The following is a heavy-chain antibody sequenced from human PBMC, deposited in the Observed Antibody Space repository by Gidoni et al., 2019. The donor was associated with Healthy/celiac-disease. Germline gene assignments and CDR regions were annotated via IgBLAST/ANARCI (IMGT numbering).Heavy chain of an antibody. CDR2: INHSGST. CDR3: ARSGSYGWFDP. D-gene: IGHD1-26*01. CDR1: GGSFSGYY. V-gene: IGHV4-34*01. J-gene: IGHJ5*02. Sequence: QVQLQQWGAGLLKPSETLSLTCAVYGGSFSGYYWSWIRQPPGTGLEWIGEINHSGSTNYNPSLKSRVTISVDTSKNQFSLKLSSVTAADTAVYYCARSGSYGWFDPWGQGTLVTVSS.